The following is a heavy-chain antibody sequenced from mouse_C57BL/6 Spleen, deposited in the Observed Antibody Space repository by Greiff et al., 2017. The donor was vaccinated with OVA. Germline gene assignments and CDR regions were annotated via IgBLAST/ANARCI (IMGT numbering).Heavy chain of an antibody. V-gene: IGHV1-26*01. CDR1: GYTFTDYY. J-gene: IGHJ1*03. CDR3: ANYYGSRDWYFDV. Sequence: EVQLQQSGPELVKPGASVKISCKASGYTFTDYYMNWVKQSHGKSLEWIGDINPNNGGTSYNQKFKGKATLTVDKSSSTAYMELRSLTSEDSAVYYCANYYGSRDWYFDVWGTGTTVTVSS. CDR2: INPNNGGT. D-gene: IGHD1-1*01.